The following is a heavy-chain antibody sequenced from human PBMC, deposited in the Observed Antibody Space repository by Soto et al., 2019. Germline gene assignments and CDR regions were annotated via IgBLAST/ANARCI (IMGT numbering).Heavy chain of an antibody. CDR3: ARAMVGATCAYYYYGMDV. J-gene: IGHJ6*02. D-gene: IGHD1-26*01. CDR2: INPNSGGT. CDR1: GYTFTGYY. Sequence: ASVKVSCKASGYTFTGYYMHWVRQAPGQGLEWMGWINPNSGGTNYAQKFQGRVTMTRDTSISTAYMELSRLRSDDTAVYYCARAMVGATCAYYYYGMDVWGQGTTVTVSS. V-gene: IGHV1-2*02.